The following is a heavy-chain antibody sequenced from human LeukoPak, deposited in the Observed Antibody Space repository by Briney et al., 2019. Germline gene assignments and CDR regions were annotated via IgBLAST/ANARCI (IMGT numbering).Heavy chain of an antibody. J-gene: IGHJ4*02. CDR2: ISSSSSYI. D-gene: IGHD2-2*01. V-gene: IGHV3-21*01. CDR1: GFTFSSYS. CDR3: ARDYADYYFDY. Sequence: PGGSLRLSCAAPGFTFSSYSMNWVRQAPGKGLELVSSISSSSSYIYYADSVKGRFTISRDNAKNSLYLQMNSLRAEDTAVYYCARDYADYYFDYWGQGTLVTVSS.